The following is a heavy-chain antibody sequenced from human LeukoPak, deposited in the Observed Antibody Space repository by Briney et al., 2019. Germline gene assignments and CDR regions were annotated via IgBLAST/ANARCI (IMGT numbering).Heavy chain of an antibody. CDR2: IYYSGST. CDR3: ARLDTTLAPYFDY. J-gene: IGHJ4*02. CDR1: GGSISSSHY. V-gene: IGHV4-39*01. Sequence: SETLSLTCTVSGGSISSSHYWAWIRQPPGKGLEWIGNIYYSGSTYYNPSLKSRVTISVDTSKNQFSLKLSSVTAADTAVYYCARLDTTLAPYFDYWGQGTLVTVSS. D-gene: IGHD5-18*01.